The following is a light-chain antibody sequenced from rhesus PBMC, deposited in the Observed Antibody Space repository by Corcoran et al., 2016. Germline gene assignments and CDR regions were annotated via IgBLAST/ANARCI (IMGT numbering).Light chain of an antibody. CDR3: SSHTSTPTFVL. J-gene: IGLJ2*01. CDR1: SSDIGAYNS. V-gene: IGLV2S7*01. CDR2: GVT. Sequence: QSGPTQPPSVSGSPGQSVTISCTGTSSDIGAYNSVSWYQQHPGKAPKLMIYGVTDRPSGVSDRFSGSKSGNTASLTISGLQADDEADYDCSSHTSTPTFVLFGGGTRLTVL.